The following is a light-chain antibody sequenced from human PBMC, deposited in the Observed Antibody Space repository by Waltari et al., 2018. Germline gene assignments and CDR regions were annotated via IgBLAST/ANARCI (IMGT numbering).Light chain of an antibody. CDR3: SAWDDSLNGVI. J-gene: IGLJ2*01. CDR2: GDA. Sequence: QSVVTQPPSASGTPGQRVTISCSGSTPNIGSRPVTWYQQLPGTAPKPLISGDAQRPSGVPDRFSGSRSGSSASLAISGLHSDDEADYYCSAWDDSLNGVIFGGGTKLTVL. CDR1: TPNIGSRP. V-gene: IGLV1-44*01.